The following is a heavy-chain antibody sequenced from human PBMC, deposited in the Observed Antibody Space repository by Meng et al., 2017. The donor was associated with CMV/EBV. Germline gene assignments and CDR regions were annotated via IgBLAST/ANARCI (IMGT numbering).Heavy chain of an antibody. CDR1: GFAFSSFA. V-gene: IGHV3-30-3*01. J-gene: IGHJ4*02. CDR2: LSNDGSDK. Sequence: SGFAFSSFAMHWGRQAPGKGLEWVAILSNDGSDKYYADSVKGRFTISRDNSNNTLFLQMNSLRAEDTAVYYCARDFYGDYVRSSFDYWGQGILVTVSS. CDR3: ARDFYGDYVRSSFDY. D-gene: IGHD4-17*01.